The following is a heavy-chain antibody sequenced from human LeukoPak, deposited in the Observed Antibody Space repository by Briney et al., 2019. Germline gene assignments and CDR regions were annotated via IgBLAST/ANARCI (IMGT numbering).Heavy chain of an antibody. V-gene: IGHV3-66*01. D-gene: IGHD2-2*01. J-gene: IGHJ3*02. CDR1: GFTVSSNY. Sequence: GGSLRLSCAASGFTVSSNYMSWVRQAPGKGLEWVSVIYSGGSTYYADSVKGRFTISRDNSKNTLYLQMNSLRAEDTAVYYCAGEGGRTYDAFDIWGQGTMVTVSS. CDR2: IYSGGST. CDR3: AGEGGRTYDAFDI.